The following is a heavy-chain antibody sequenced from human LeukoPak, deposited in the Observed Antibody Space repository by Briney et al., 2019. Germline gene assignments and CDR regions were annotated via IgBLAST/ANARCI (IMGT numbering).Heavy chain of an antibody. Sequence: VASVKVSCKASGYTFTSYYMHWVRQAPRQGLEWMGWINPNSGGTNYAQKFQGRVTMTRDTSISTAYMELSRLRSDDTAVYYCASAVNQGPAYYYYMDVWGKGTTVTVSS. CDR1: GYTFTSYY. CDR3: ASAVNQGPAYYYYMDV. D-gene: IGHD1-14*01. V-gene: IGHV1-2*02. CDR2: INPNSGGT. J-gene: IGHJ6*03.